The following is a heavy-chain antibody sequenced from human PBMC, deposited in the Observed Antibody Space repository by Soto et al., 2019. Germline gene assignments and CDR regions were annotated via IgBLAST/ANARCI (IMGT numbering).Heavy chain of an antibody. CDR1: GFTFSSCA. D-gene: IGHD5-12*01. Sequence: QVQLVESGGGVVQPGRSLRLSCAASGFTFSSCAMHWVRQAPGKGLEWVAVIIYDGSDKYYADSVQGRFTISRDNSKNTLYLQMISLIPDDTAVYYCATELGNSGYDGHDYWGQGTLVTVSS. CDR3: ATELGNSGYDGHDY. CDR2: IIYDGSDK. J-gene: IGHJ4*02. V-gene: IGHV3-30*14.